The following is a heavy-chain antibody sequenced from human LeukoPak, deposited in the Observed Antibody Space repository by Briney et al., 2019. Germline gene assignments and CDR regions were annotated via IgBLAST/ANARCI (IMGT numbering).Heavy chain of an antibody. D-gene: IGHD5-24*01. V-gene: IGHV1-2*02. CDR3: ARDVSLGDGYNSAYYFDY. J-gene: IGHJ4*02. CDR1: GYTFTGYY. Sequence: ASVKVSCKASGYTFTGYYMHWVRQAPGQGLEWMGWISPNSGGTNYAQKFQGRVTMTRDTSISTAYMELSRLRSDDTAVYYCARDVSLGDGYNSAYYFDYWGQGTLVTVSS. CDR2: ISPNSGGT.